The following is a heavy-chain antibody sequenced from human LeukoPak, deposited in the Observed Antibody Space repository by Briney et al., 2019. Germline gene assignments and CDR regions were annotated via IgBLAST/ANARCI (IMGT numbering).Heavy chain of an antibody. CDR3: AKTLYYYDSSGYYPFDY. CDR2: IRYDGSNK. Sequence: GGSLRLSCAASGFTFSSYGMHWVRQAPGKGLEWVAFIRYDGSNKYYADSVKGRFTISRDNSKNTLYLQMNSLRAEDTAVYYCAKTLYYYDSSGYYPFDYWGQGTLVTVSS. J-gene: IGHJ4*02. CDR1: GFTFSSYG. V-gene: IGHV3-30*02. D-gene: IGHD3-22*01.